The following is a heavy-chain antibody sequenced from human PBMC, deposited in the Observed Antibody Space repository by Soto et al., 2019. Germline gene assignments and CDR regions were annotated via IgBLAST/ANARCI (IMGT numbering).Heavy chain of an antibody. Sequence: QGQLQESGPGVVKPSQTLSLTCTVSGGYIRSGGYYWTWIRQRPGGGLEWLAYIDSSGTTFYNSSLGSRVIISVDTSKNEFYLKLTSVTPADTAVYFCARSPPRGTDIWGQGTLITVSS. J-gene: IGHJ4*02. D-gene: IGHD2-21*02. V-gene: IGHV4-31*03. CDR2: IDSSGTT. CDR1: GGYIRSGGYY. CDR3: ARSPPRGTDI.